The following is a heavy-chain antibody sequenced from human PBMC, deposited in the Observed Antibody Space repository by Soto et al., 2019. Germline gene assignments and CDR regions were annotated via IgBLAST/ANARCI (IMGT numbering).Heavy chain of an antibody. Sequence: QVQLVESGGGVVQPGRSLRLSCAASGFTFSSYGMHWVRQAPGKGLEWVAVIWYDGSNKYYADSVKGRFTISRDNSKNTLYLQMNSLRAEDTAVYYCAREAVDFWSGYYLKYYYYGMDVWGQGTTVTVSS. J-gene: IGHJ6*02. CDR2: IWYDGSNK. CDR3: AREAVDFWSGYYLKYYYYGMDV. V-gene: IGHV3-33*01. D-gene: IGHD3-3*01. CDR1: GFTFSSYG.